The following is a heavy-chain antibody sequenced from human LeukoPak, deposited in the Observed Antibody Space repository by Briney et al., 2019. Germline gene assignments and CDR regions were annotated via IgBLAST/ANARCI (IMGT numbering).Heavy chain of an antibody. J-gene: IGHJ4*02. CDR1: GFTFSNYW. CDR3: ARERSSGFDY. Sequence: GGSLRLSCAASGFTFSNYWMHWVRQAPGKGLVWVSRINSDASITSYADSVKGRFTISRDNAKNTLYVQMNSLRAEDTAVYYCARERSSGFDYWGQGTLVTVSS. V-gene: IGHV3-74*01. CDR2: INSDASIT. D-gene: IGHD6-19*01.